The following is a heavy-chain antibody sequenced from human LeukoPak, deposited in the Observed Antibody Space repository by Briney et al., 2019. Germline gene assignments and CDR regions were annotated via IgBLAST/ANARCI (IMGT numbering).Heavy chain of an antibody. D-gene: IGHD6-6*01. CDR2: INPNSGGT. J-gene: IGHJ6*03. V-gene: IGHV1-2*02. Sequence: ASVKVSCKASGYTFTGYYIHWVRQAPGQGLEWMGWINPNSGGTNYAQKFQGRVTMTRDTSISTAYMELSRLRSDDTAVYYCAREGSSSEGYYYYMDVWGKGTTVTVSS. CDR3: AREGSSSEGYYYYMDV. CDR1: GYTFTGYY.